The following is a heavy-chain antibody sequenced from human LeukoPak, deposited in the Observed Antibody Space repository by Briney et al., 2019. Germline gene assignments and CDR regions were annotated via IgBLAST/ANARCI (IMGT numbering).Heavy chain of an antibody. V-gene: IGHV3-9*01. J-gene: IGHJ4*02. CDR2: ISWNSGSI. D-gene: IGHD1-26*01. CDR3: AKDTYHSGSYFDY. Sequence: PGGSLRLSCAASGFTVSSNYMSWVRQAPGKGLEWVSGISWNSGSIGYADSVKGRFTISRDNAKNSLYLQMNSLRAEDTALYYCAKDTYHSGSYFDYWGQGTLVTVSS. CDR1: GFTVSSNY.